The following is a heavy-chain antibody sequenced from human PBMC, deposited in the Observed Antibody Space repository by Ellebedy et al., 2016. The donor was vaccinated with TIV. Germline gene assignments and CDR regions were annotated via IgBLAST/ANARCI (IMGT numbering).Heavy chain of an antibody. CDR2: ISSSGSSI. CDR1: GFTFSDYY. J-gene: IGHJ4*02. D-gene: IGHD3-22*01. V-gene: IGHV3-11*01. Sequence: PGGSLRLSCAAPGFTFSDYYMSRIRQAPGKGLAWVSYISSSGSSIYYADSVKGRFTISRDNAKNSLYLQMNSLRAEDTAVYYCAKDYFYDSSGWYFDYWGQGTLVTVSS. CDR3: AKDYFYDSSGWYFDY.